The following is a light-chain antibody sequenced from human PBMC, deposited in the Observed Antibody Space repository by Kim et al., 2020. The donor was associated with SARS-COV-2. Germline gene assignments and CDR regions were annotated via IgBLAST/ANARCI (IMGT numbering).Light chain of an antibody. CDR2: EDD. CDR3: QSYNRDNVI. CDR1: SGSIDANY. J-gene: IGLJ2*01. Sequence: GKTVTISCTRSSGSIDANYVQWYQQRPGGVPTTVIYEDDQRPSGVSDRFSGSIDNSSNSASLTISGLRTEDEADYYCQSYNRDNVIFGGGTKLTVL. V-gene: IGLV6-57*03.